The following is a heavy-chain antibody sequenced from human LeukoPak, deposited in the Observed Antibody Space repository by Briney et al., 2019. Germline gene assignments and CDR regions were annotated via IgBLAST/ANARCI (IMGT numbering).Heavy chain of an antibody. V-gene: IGHV3-74*01. J-gene: IGHJ4*02. Sequence: PGASLRLSCAASGFTFSGYWMSWVRQAPGKGLVWVSRIKSDGSRTDYADSVKGRFTISRDNAKNTLYLQMNSLRAEDTAVYYCARELPFDYWGQGTLVTVSS. CDR3: ARELPFDY. CDR1: GFTFSGYW. CDR2: IKSDGSRT. D-gene: IGHD2-15*01.